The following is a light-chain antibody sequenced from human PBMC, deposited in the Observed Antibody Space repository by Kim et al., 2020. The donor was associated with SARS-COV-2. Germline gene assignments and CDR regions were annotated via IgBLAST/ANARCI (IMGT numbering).Light chain of an antibody. CDR3: QQYYSSPLT. J-gene: IGKJ4*01. CDR1: QSILNKSNKKTH. V-gene: IGKV4-1*01. CDR2: WAS. Sequence: DIMMTQSPDSLAASLGERATINCKSSQSILNKSNKKTHLAWYQQKAGQPPRLLLYWASTRESGVPDRFSASGSETEFTLTISRLQTEDVAVYYCQQYYSSPLTFGGGTKVDIK.